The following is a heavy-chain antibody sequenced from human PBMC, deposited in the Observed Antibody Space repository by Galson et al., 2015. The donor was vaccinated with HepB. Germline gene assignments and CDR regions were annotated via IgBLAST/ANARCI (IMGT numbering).Heavy chain of an antibody. CDR2: IYYSGSS. V-gene: IGHV4-39*01. J-gene: IGHJ4*02. Sequence: ETLSLTCTVSGVSVTSTTYYWVWVRQPPGKGLEWIGTIYYSGSSYCNPSLKSRVTLSVDTSKTKFSLNLNSVTAADTAVYYCTRREAATMNDYWGQGTLVTVSS. D-gene: IGHD3-22*01. CDR3: TRREAATMNDY. CDR1: GVSVTSTTYY.